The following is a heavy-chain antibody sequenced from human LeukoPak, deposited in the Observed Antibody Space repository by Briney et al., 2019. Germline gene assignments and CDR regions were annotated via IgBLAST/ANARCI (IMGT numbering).Heavy chain of an antibody. CDR3: ASIAAEVDWFDP. J-gene: IGHJ5*02. CDR1: GFTFSSYA. CDR2: INRSGSTI. D-gene: IGHD6-13*01. Sequence: AGGSLRLSCAASGFTFSSYAMNWVRQAPGKGLEWVSYINRSGSTIYYADSVKGRFTISRDNAKNSLYLQMNSLRAEDTAVYYCASIAAEVDWFDPWGQGTLVTVSS. V-gene: IGHV3-48*03.